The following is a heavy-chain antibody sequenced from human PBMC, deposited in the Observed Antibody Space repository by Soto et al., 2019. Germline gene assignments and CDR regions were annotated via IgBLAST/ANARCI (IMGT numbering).Heavy chain of an antibody. V-gene: IGHV4-4*02. J-gene: IGHJ6*02. Sequence: QVQLQESGPGLVKPSGTLSLTCAVSGGSIGSTKWWTWVRQPPGKGLEWIAEISHSEGSNYNPSLKSRVAMSLDNSKNQFSLRLSSVTAADTAVYYCATQTISYTWDVWGQGTTVTVS. D-gene: IGHD4-4*01. CDR2: ISHSEGS. CDR3: ATQTISYTWDV. CDR1: GGSIGSTKW.